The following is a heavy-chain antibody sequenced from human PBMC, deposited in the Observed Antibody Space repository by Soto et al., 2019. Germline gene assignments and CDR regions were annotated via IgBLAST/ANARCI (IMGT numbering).Heavy chain of an antibody. V-gene: IGHV4-31*03. CDR1: GGSISSGGYY. J-gene: IGHJ4*02. Sequence: SETLSLTCTVSGGSISSGGYYWSWIRQHPGKGLEWIGYIYYSGSTYYNPSLKSRVTISVDTSKNQFSPKLSSVTAAGTAVYYCARDPLSGTDYWGQGTLVTVS. CDR3: ARDPLSGTDY. CDR2: IYYSGST.